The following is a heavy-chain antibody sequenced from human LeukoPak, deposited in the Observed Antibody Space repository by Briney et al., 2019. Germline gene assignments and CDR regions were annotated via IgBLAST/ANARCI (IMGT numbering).Heavy chain of an antibody. CDR2: IYYSGST. CDR3: AREEGGINRFDS. CDR1: GGSINYGGSY. J-gene: IGHJ4*02. D-gene: IGHD1-26*01. Sequence: SETLSLTCTVSGGSINYGGSYWSWIRQHPGKGLEWIGYIYYSGSTYYNPSLKSRVTISVDTSKHQFSLKLSSVTAADTAVYYCAREEGGINRFDSWGQGTLVTVSS. V-gene: IGHV4-31*03.